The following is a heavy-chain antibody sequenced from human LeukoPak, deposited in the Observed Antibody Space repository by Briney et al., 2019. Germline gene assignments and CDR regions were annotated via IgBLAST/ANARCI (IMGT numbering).Heavy chain of an antibody. J-gene: IGHJ6*03. Sequence: GGSLRLSCAASGFTFDDYAMHWVRQAPGKGLEWVSGISWNSGSIGYADPVKGRFTISRDNAKNSLYLQMNSLRAEDTALYYCAKVSAKNYYYYYMDVWGKGTTVTVSS. CDR3: AKVSAKNYYYYYMDV. CDR1: GFTFDDYA. V-gene: IGHV3-9*01. CDR2: ISWNSGSI.